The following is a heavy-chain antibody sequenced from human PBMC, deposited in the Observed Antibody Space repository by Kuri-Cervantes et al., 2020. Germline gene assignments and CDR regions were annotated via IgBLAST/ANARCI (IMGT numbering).Heavy chain of an antibody. J-gene: IGHJ6*03. CDR3: AKDLSRVGAPNYYMDV. CDR2: IGTAGDT. V-gene: IGHV3-13*01. D-gene: IGHD3-10*01. Sequence: GGSLRLSCAASGFTFSSYDMHWVRQATGKGLEWVSAIGTAGDTYYPGSVKGRFTISRENAKNSLYLQMNSLRVEDTALYYCAKDLSRVGAPNYYMDVWGKGTMVTVSS. CDR1: GFTFSSYD.